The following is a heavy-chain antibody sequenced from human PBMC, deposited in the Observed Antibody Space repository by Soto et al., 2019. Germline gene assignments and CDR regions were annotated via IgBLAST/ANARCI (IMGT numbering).Heavy chain of an antibody. CDR1: GFTFSSYS. V-gene: IGHV3-21*01. CDR2: ISSSSSYI. Sequence: GGSLRLSCAASGFTFSSYSMDWVRQAPGKGLEWVSSISSSSSYIYYADSVKGRFTISRDNAKNSLYLPMSSLRAEDTAVYYCAMLGKMDWFDPWGQGTLVTVSS. D-gene: IGHD2-8*01. CDR3: AMLGKMDWFDP. J-gene: IGHJ5*02.